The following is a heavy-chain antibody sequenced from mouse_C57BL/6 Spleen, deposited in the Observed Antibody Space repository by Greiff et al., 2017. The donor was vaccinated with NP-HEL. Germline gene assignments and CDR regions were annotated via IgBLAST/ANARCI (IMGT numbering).Heavy chain of an antibody. J-gene: IGHJ2*01. Sequence: EVQRVESGTVLARPGASVKMSCKTSGYTFTSYWMHWVKQRPGQGLEWIGAIYPGNSDTSYNQKFKGKAKLTAVTSASTAYMELSSLTNEDSAVYYCTREIPGNYYFDYWGQGTTLTVSS. CDR3: TREIPGNYYFDY. CDR2: IYPGNSDT. V-gene: IGHV1-5*01. CDR1: GYTFTSYW. D-gene: IGHD5-1-1*01.